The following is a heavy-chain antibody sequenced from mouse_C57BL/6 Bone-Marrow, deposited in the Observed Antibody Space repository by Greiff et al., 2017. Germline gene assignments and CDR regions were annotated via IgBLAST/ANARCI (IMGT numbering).Heavy chain of an antibody. V-gene: IGHV1-59*01. CDR2: IDPSDSYT. J-gene: IGHJ4*01. CDR1: GYTFTSYW. Sequence: QVQLQQPGAELVRPGPSVQLSCKASGYTFTSYWMHWVKQRPGQGLEWIGVIDPSDSYTNYNQKFKGKATLTVDTSSSTAYMQLSSLTSEDSAVYYCARSWYFYAMDYWGQGTSVTVSS. CDR3: ARSWYFYAMDY.